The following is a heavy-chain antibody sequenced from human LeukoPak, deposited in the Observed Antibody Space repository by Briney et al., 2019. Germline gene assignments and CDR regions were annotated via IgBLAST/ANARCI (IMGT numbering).Heavy chain of an antibody. CDR2: IYYSGST. D-gene: IGHD3-16*01. CDR1: GGSISSYY. Sequence: SETLSLTCTVSGGSISSYYWSWIRQPPGKGLEWIGYIYYSGSTNYNPSLKSRVTISVDTSKNQFSLKLSSVTAADTAVYYCARGLGGYLYYYMDVWGKGTTVTVSS. J-gene: IGHJ6*03. V-gene: IGHV4-59*12. CDR3: ARGLGGYLYYYMDV.